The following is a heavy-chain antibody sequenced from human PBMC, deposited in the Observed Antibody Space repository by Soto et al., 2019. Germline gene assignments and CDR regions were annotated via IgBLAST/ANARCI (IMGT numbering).Heavy chain of an antibody. CDR2: IYYSGST. CDR1: GGSISSGDYY. Sequence: SETLSLTCTVSGGSISSGDYYWSWIRQPPGKGLEWIGYIYYSGSTYYNPPLKSRVTISVDTSKNQFSLKLSSVTAADTAVYYCARAGGGTDDAFDIWGQGTMVTVSS. D-gene: IGHD3-16*01. V-gene: IGHV4-30-4*01. J-gene: IGHJ3*02. CDR3: ARAGGGTDDAFDI.